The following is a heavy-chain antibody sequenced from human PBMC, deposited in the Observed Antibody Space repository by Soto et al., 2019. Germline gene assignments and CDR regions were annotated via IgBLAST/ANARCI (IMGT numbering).Heavy chain of an antibody. D-gene: IGHD6-13*01. CDR3: ARDSGYYSYSPRLESSSWYGTFYYYYGMDV. J-gene: IGHJ6*02. Sequence: SETLSLTCAVSGYSISSGYYWGWIRQPPGKGLEWIGSIYLSGSTYYNPSLKSRVTISVDTSKNQFSLKLSSVTAADTAVYYCARDSGYYSYSPRLESSSWYGTFYYYYGMDVWGQGTTVT. CDR2: IYLSGST. CDR1: GYSISSGYY. V-gene: IGHV4-38-2*02.